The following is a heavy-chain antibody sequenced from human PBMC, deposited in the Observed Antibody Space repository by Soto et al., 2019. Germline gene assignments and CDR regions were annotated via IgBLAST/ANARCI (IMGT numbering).Heavy chain of an antibody. Sequence: GGSLRLSCAASGFTFSSYSMNWVRQAPGKGLEWVSYISSSSSTIYYADSVEGRFTISRDNAKNSLYLQMNSLRAEDTAVYYCARARMEEQWLFDYYYMDVWGKGTTVTVSS. D-gene: IGHD6-19*01. V-gene: IGHV3-48*01. CDR2: ISSSSSTI. J-gene: IGHJ6*03. CDR1: GFTFSSYS. CDR3: ARARMEEQWLFDYYYMDV.